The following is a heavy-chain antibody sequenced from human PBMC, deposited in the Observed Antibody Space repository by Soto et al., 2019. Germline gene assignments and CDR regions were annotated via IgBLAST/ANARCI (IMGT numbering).Heavy chain of an antibody. Sequence: GASVKVSCKASGGTFSSYAISWVRQAPGQGLEWMGGIIPIFGTANYAQKFQGRVTITADESTSTAYMELSSLRSEDTAVYYCASGDRGSGVFGSYYYGMDVWGQGTTGTVSS. V-gene: IGHV1-69*13. CDR3: ASGDRGSGVFGSYYYGMDV. CDR2: IIPIFGTA. J-gene: IGHJ6*02. CDR1: GGTFSSYA. D-gene: IGHD3-10*02.